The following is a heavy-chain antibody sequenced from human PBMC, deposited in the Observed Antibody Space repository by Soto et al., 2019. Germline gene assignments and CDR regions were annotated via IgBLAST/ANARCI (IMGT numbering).Heavy chain of an antibody. V-gene: IGHV1-69*13. CDR2: IIPIFGTA. CDR3: EKYYYDSSGYYSDYYYGMDV. CDR1: GGTFSGYA. D-gene: IGHD3-22*01. J-gene: IGHJ6*02. Sequence: SSVKVSCKASGGTFSGYAISWVRQAPGQGLEWMGGIIPIFGTANYAQKFQGRVTITADESTSIAYMELSSLRSEDTAVYYWEKYYYDSSGYYSDYYYGMDVWGQGTTVTAS.